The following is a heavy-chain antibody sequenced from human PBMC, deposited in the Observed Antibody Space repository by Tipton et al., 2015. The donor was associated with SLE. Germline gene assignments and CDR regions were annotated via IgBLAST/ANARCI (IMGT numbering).Heavy chain of an antibody. V-gene: IGHV4-39*07. CDR1: GGSISSGGYY. Sequence: TLSLTCTVSGGSISSGGYYWGWIRQPPGKGLEWIGSIYHSGSTYYDPSLKSRVTISVDTSKNQFSLKLSSVTAADTAVYYCARDSRFLEWFHAFDIWGQGTMVTVSS. J-gene: IGHJ3*02. CDR3: ARDSRFLEWFHAFDI. CDR2: IYHSGST. D-gene: IGHD3-3*01.